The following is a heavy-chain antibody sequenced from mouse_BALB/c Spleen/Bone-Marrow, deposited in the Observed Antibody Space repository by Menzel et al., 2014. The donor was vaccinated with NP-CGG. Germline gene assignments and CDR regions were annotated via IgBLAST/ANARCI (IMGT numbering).Heavy chain of an antibody. CDR3: ARNANWLFTY. D-gene: IGHD4-1*01. CDR1: GYAFTTYL. J-gene: IGHJ3*01. V-gene: IGHV1-54*01. CDR2: INPGSGDT. Sequence: ESGAELVRPGTSVKVSCKASGYAFTTYLIEWVKQRPGQGLEWIGVINPGSGDTHYNEKFKDKATLTADKSSSTAYMQLSSLTSDDSAVYFCARNANWLFTYWGQGTLVTVSA.